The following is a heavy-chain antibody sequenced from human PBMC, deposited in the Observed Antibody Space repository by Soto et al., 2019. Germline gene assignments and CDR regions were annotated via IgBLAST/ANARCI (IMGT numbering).Heavy chain of an antibody. V-gene: IGHV1-8*01. Sequence: QVQLVQSGAEVKKPGASVQVYCNTSGYTFTSYDINRGRQAPGQGLEWVGWMNTNSDDTRYAQKFRGRLTLTRDKSMRAVYMKLSNLRPDDSAVYYCAREWSAAGHFYGMDVWGQGTTVAVSS. CDR2: MNTNSDDT. J-gene: IGHJ6*02. CDR3: AREWSAAGHFYGMDV. D-gene: IGHD6-13*01. CDR1: GYTFTSYD.